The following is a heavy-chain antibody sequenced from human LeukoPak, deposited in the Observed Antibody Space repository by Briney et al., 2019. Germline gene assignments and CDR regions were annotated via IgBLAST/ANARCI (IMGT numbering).Heavy chain of an antibody. Sequence: ASVKVSCKASGYTFTKYYMHWVRQAPGQGLEWMGGTIPIFGTANYAQKFQGRVTITADESTSTAYMELSSLRSEDTAVYYCARAGDYCSSTSCYDGIDYWGQGTLVTVSS. V-gene: IGHV1-69*13. CDR2: TIPIFGTA. CDR3: ARAGDYCSSTSCYDGIDY. J-gene: IGHJ4*02. D-gene: IGHD2-2*01. CDR1: GYTFTKYY.